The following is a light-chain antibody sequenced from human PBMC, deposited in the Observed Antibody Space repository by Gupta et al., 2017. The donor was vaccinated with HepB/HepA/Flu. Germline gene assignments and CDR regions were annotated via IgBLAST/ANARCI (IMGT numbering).Light chain of an antibody. CDR1: QSILYSSNNKND. CDR2: WAS. J-gene: IGKJ1*01. V-gene: IGKV4-1*01. CDR3: QQYYSTPRT. Sequence: DLVMAQSPDSLAGSLGERATINCKSSQSILYSSNNKNDLAWYQQKPGQPPKPLIYWASSRESGVPDRFSGSGSGTDFTLTITSLQAEDVAIYYCQQYYSTPRTFGQGTKVEIK.